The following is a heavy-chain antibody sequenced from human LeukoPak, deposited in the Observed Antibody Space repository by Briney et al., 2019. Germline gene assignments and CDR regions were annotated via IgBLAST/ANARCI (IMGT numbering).Heavy chain of an antibody. CDR2: TNPNSGGT. D-gene: IGHD3-10*01. CDR1: GYTFTGYY. CDR3: ASLYGGSGIRAVDI. Sequence: ASVKVSCKASGYTFTGYYMHWVRQAPGQGLGRMGWTNPNSGGTNYAQKFQGRVTMTRDTSISTAYMELSRLRSDDTAVYYCASLYGGSGIRAVDIWGQGTMVTVSS. J-gene: IGHJ3*02. V-gene: IGHV1-2*02.